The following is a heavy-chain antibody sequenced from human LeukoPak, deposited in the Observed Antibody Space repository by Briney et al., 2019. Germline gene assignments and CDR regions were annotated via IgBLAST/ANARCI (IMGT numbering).Heavy chain of an antibody. CDR2: ISSRGSSI. V-gene: IGHV3-48*03. Sequence: PGGSLRLSCAASGFSFSTYEMNWVRQGPGKGLEWVSDISSRGSSIHYADPVKGRFAISRDNAKSSLYLQMNSLRAEDTAVYFCARESVAGSFDYWGLGT. J-gene: IGHJ4*02. CDR1: GFSFSTYE. CDR3: ARESVAGSFDY. D-gene: IGHD6-19*01.